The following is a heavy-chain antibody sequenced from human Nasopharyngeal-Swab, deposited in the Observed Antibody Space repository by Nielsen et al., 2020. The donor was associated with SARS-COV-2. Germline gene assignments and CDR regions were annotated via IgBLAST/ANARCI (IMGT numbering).Heavy chain of an antibody. CDR3: ARVGFDY. V-gene: IGHV4-34*01. CDR2: INHSGIA. J-gene: IGHJ4*02. Sequence: WIRQPPGKGLEWIGEINHSGIANYNPSLKSRVTILIDTSKNQFSLRLTPVTAADAAVYYCARVGFDYWGQGTLVTVSS.